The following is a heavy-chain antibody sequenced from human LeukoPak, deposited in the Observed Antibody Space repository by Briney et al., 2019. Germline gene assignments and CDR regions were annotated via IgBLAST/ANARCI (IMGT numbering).Heavy chain of an antibody. D-gene: IGHD2-15*01. CDR2: ISYDGSNK. CDR3: AKDQGRIRSSNWFDP. CDR1: GFTFSSYA. J-gene: IGHJ5*02. Sequence: GGSLRLSCAASGFTFSSYAMHWVRQAPGKGLEWVAVISYDGSNKYYADSVKGRFTISRDNSKNTLYLQMNSLRAEDTAVYYCAKDQGRIRSSNWFDPWGQGTLVTVSS. V-gene: IGHV3-30*04.